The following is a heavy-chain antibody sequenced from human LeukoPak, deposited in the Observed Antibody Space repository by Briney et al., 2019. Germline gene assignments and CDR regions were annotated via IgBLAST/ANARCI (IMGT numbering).Heavy chain of an antibody. V-gene: IGHV3-15*01. D-gene: IGHD3-10*01. Sequence: GGSLRLSCAASGFTFSNAWMSWVRQAPGKGLEWVGRIKSKTDGGTTDYTAPVKGRFTISRDDSKNTLYLQMNSLKTEDTAVYYCTTGPFDYYGSASYLANGMDVWGQGTTVTVSS. J-gene: IGHJ6*02. CDR2: IKSKTDGGTT. CDR3: TTGPFDYYGSASYLANGMDV. CDR1: GFTFSNAW.